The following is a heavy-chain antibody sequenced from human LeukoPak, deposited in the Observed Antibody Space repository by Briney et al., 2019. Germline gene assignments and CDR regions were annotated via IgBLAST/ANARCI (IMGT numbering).Heavy chain of an antibody. V-gene: IGHV1-8*02. CDR3: ARVMVRTLNYGP. D-gene: IGHD3-10*01. CDR2: MNPNSGNT. CDR1: GYTFTSYD. J-gene: IGHJ5*02. Sequence: ASVKVSCKASGYTFTSYDINWVRQATGQGLEWMGWMNPNSGNTGYAQKFQGRVTMTRNTSISTAYMELSSLRSEDTAVYYCARVMVRTLNYGPWGQGTLVTVSS.